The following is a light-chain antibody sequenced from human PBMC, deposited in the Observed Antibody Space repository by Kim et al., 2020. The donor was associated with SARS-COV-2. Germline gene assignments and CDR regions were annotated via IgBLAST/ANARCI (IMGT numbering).Light chain of an antibody. J-gene: IGLJ2*01. CDR3: NSRDSTGNHLAV. V-gene: IGLV3-19*01. CDR1: TLRTYF. CDR2: GKN. Sequence: VQTVRITCQGDTLRTYFPSWYQQKPGQAPVLVIYGKNNRPSGIPDRFSGSSSGNTASLNITGAQAEDEADYYCNSRDSTGNHLAVFGGGTQLTVL.